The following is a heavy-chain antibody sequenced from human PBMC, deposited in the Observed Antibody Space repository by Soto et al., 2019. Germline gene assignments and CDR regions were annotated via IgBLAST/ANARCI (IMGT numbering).Heavy chain of an antibody. CDR1: GGSISSGDYY. D-gene: IGHD3-22*01. J-gene: IGHJ4*02. Sequence: SETLSLTCTVSGGSISSGDYYWSWIRQPPGKGLEWIGYIYYSGSTYYNPSLKSRVTISVDTSKNQFSLKLSSVTAADTAVYYCVLYYSDSSGYYFFDYWGQGTLVTVSS. CDR2: IYYSGST. V-gene: IGHV4-30-4*01. CDR3: VLYYSDSSGYYFFDY.